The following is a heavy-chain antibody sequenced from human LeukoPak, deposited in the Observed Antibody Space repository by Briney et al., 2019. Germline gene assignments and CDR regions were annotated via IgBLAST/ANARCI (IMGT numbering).Heavy chain of an antibody. V-gene: IGHV1-2*02. CDR2: INPKSGGT. J-gene: IGHJ4*02. Sequence: GVSVKVSCKASGYTFTDYHVHWVRQAPGQGLEWLGWINPKSGGTNYAQRFQGRITMTRDTSISTAYMELSRLRSDDTAVYFCATATQTPIEYYFDYWGQGTLVTVSS. CDR3: ATATQTPIEYYFDY. CDR1: GYTFTDYH. D-gene: IGHD3-16*02.